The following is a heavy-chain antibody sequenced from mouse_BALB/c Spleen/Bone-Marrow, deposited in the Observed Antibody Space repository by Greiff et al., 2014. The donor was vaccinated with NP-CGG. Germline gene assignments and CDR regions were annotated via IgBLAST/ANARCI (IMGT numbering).Heavy chain of an antibody. D-gene: IGHD2-1*01. V-gene: IGHV14-3*02. J-gene: IGHJ4*01. Sequence: EVQLQQSGAELVKPGASVKLSCTASGFNIKDTYMHWVKQRPEQGLEWIGRIDPANGNTKYVPTLQGKATITADTSSNTAYLQLSSLTSEDAAVYYCASSGNYEGGAMDYWGQGISVPVSS. CDR2: IDPANGNT. CDR3: ASSGNYEGGAMDY. CDR1: GFNIKDTY.